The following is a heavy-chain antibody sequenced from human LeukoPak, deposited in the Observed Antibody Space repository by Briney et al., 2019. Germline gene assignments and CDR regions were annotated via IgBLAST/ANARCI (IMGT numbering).Heavy chain of an antibody. V-gene: IGHV1-18*01. D-gene: IGHD1-26*01. CDR3: ARGEQLLSRGSYYYYSMDV. J-gene: IGHJ6*02. Sequence: ASVKVSCKASDYTRASYGANWVRQAPGRGLEWMGWINCYNGNTNYAQKLQGRVTMTTDTATSTAYMELRSLRSDDTAVYYCARGEQLLSRGSYYYYSMDVWGQGTTVTVSS. CDR2: INCYNGNT. CDR1: DYTRASYG.